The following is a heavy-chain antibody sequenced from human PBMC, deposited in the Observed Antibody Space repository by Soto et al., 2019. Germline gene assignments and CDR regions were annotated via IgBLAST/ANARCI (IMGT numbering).Heavy chain of an antibody. CDR3: ARDQEWGTMIVVASPPSLGMDV. V-gene: IGHV1-2*04. CDR1: GYTFTSNG. D-gene: IGHD3-22*01. Sequence: AASVKVSCTASGYTFTSNGISCVRQAPGQGLEWMGWINPNSGGTNYAQKFQGWVTMTRDTSISTAYMELSRLRSDDTAVYYCARDQEWGTMIVVASPPSLGMDVWGQGTTVTVSS. J-gene: IGHJ6*02. CDR2: INPNSGGT.